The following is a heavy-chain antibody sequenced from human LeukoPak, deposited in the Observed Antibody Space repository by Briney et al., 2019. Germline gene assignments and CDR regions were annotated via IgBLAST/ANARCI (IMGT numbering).Heavy chain of an antibody. CDR2: ISSSSSYT. J-gene: IGHJ4*02. Sequence: PGGSLRLSCAASGFTFSDYYMSWIRQAPGKGLEWVSYISSSSSYTNYADSAKGRFTISRDNAKNSLYLQMNSLRAEDTAVYYCARADSSGFYFDYWGQGTLVTVSS. CDR3: ARADSSGFYFDY. CDR1: GFTFSDYY. D-gene: IGHD3-22*01. V-gene: IGHV3-11*03.